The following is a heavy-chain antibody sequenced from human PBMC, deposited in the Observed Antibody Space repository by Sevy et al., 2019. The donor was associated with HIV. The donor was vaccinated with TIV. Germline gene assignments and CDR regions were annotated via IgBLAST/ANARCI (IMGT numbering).Heavy chain of an antibody. CDR2: ISSTSNYI. CDR1: GFSFSDYS. J-gene: IGHJ5*02. D-gene: IGHD3-22*01. Sequence: GGSLRLSCAASGFSFSDYSMNWVRQAPGKGLEWVSSISSTSNYILYADSVRGRFTISRDNAKNSLYLQMNSLRAEESAVYYCAGNYYDSTDSSLAWGQGTLVTVSS. CDR3: AGNYYDSTDSSLA. V-gene: IGHV3-21*01.